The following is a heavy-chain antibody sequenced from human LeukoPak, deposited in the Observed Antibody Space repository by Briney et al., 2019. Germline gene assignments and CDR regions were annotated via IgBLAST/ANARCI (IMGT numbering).Heavy chain of an antibody. CDR2: IYYSGST. D-gene: IGHD3-22*01. V-gene: IGHV4-59*12. CDR1: GGSISSYY. CDR3: ARVGYYDSSGYPYYFDY. Sequence: SETLSLTCTVSGGSISSYYWSWIRQPPGKGLEWIGYIYYSGSTYYNPSLKSRVTISVDTSKNQFSLKLSSVTAADTAVYYCARVGYYDSSGYPYYFDYWGQGTLVTVSS. J-gene: IGHJ4*02.